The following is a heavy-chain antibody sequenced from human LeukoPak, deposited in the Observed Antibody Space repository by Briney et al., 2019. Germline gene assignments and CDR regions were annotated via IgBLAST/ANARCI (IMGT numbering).Heavy chain of an antibody. CDR3: AKLWRGSHPRYFDH. Sequence: GGSLRLSCAASGVTFSSYAMSWVRQAPGKGLEWVSTITDSGGTTFYADSVKGRFTISRDNFKDTVYLQMNSLRAEDTAVYYCAKLWRGSHPRYFDHWGQGTLVTVSS. D-gene: IGHD1-26*01. V-gene: IGHV3-23*01. CDR2: ITDSGGTT. J-gene: IGHJ4*02. CDR1: GVTFSSYA.